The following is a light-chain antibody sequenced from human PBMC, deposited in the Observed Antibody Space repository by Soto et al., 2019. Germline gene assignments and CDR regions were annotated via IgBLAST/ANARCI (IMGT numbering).Light chain of an antibody. CDR1: SNDVGGYNY. Sequence: QSVPTQPPSASGSLGQSVTISCTGTSNDVGGYNYVSWFQQHPGKAPKLMIYEVNKRPSGVPDRFSGSKSGNTASLTVSGLQVEDEADYYCSSFAGSNRVFGTGTKLTVL. CDR2: EVN. CDR3: SSFAGSNRV. V-gene: IGLV2-8*01. J-gene: IGLJ1*01.